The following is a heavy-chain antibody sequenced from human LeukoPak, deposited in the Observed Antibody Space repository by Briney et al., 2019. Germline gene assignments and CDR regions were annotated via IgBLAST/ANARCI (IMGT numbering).Heavy chain of an antibody. CDR2: GGSGGST. V-gene: IGHV3-23*01. CDR1: GFIFSNYA. CDR3: AKMRGQYYHSYYTDA. J-gene: IGHJ6*03. Sequence: GGSLRLSCAASGFIFSNYAMTWVRQAPGKGLEWVSYGGSGGSTYYADSVKGRFTVSRDNSKSTLYLQMNSLTAEDTAVYYCAKMRGQYYHSYYTDAWGKGTTVTVSS.